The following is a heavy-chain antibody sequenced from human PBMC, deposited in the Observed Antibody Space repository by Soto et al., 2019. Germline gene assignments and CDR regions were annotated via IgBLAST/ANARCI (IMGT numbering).Heavy chain of an antibody. J-gene: IGHJ4*02. D-gene: IGHD2-21*02. Sequence: QVQLMQSGAEVKKPGASVKVSCKASGDTFSDYYIHWVRQAPGQGLEWMGTVNPSGGHTTYSQHFLGRVTMTRDTSTSTLHMELTSLTSEDTAVCYCARGGHVVVVTAALDYWGQGTLVTVSS. CDR1: GDTFSDYY. CDR2: VNPSGGHT. V-gene: IGHV1-46*01. CDR3: ARGGHVVVVTAALDY.